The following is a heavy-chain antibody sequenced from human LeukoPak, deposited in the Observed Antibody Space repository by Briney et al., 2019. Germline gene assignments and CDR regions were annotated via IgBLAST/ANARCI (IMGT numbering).Heavy chain of an antibody. V-gene: IGHV3-23*01. Sequence: PGGSLRLSCAASGFTFSSYAMSWVRQAPGNGLEWVSAISGSGGSTYYADTVKGRFTISRDNSKNTLYLQMISLRAEDTAVYYCAKRSYSSSWYSYFQHWGQGTPVTVAS. CDR2: ISGSGGST. D-gene: IGHD6-13*01. CDR3: AKRSYSSSWYSYFQH. J-gene: IGHJ1*01. CDR1: GFTFSSYA.